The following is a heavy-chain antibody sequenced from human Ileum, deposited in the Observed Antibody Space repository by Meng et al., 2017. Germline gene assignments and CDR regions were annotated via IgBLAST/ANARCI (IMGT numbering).Heavy chain of an antibody. CDR1: GGSIGSAAYY. D-gene: IGHD2-2*01. CDR3: ARGVSAAGLFDN. CDR2: IHYTGST. V-gene: IGHV4-31*03. Sequence: QVQLQESGPGLVKVSQTLSLTCTVSGGSIGSAAYYWTWIRQHPAKGLEWIGYIHYTGSTSYNPSLESRTSTSIDTSNNQFSLKVTSVTAADTAVYYCARGVSAAGLFDNWGPGTLVTVS. J-gene: IGHJ4*02.